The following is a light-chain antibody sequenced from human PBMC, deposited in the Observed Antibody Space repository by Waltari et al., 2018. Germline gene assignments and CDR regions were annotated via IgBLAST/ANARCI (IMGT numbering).Light chain of an antibody. CDR3: QQSYSTPYT. CDR1: QSISSY. J-gene: IGKJ2*01. Sequence: DIQMTQSPSSLSASVGDRVTISCRASQSISSYLNWYQQKPGKAPKLLIYAASSLQRGVPSRFGGSGSGTDFTLTISSLQPEDFATYYCQQSYSTPYTFGQGTKLEIK. V-gene: IGKV1-39*01. CDR2: AAS.